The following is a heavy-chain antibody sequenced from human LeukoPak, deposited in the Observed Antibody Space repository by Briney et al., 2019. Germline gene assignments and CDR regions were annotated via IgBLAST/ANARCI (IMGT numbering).Heavy chain of an antibody. V-gene: IGHV3-23*01. J-gene: IGHJ6*03. Sequence: QTGGSLRLSCAASGFTFSSYAMSWVRQAPGKGLEWVSIINGGGGSTYYADSVKGRFTISRDNSKNSLYLQMNSLRAEDTAVYYCAKGSEYLWGSLQNYYFYYMDVWGKGTTVTVSS. CDR1: GFTFSSYA. CDR2: INGGGGST. D-gene: IGHD3-16*01. CDR3: AKGSEYLWGSLQNYYFYYMDV.